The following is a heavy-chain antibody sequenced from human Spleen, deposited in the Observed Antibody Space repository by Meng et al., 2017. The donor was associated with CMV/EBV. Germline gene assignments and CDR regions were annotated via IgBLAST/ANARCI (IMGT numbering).Heavy chain of an antibody. CDR2: IYSDTSRA. CDR3: ARPGLSYYFDY. J-gene: IGHJ4*02. CDR1: GFTFSSYA. D-gene: IGHD5/OR15-5a*01. V-gene: IGHV3-23*03. Sequence: YAASGFTFSSYARSWVRRAPGKGLEWVSVIYSDTSRAYYADSVKGRFTISRDNSKNTLYLQMNSLRAEDTAVYYCARPGLSYYFDYWGQGTLVTVSS.